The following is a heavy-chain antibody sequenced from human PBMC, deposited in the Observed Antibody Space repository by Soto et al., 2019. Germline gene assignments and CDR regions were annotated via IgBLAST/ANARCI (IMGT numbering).Heavy chain of an antibody. J-gene: IGHJ4*02. CDR3: ARLSNYYDSSGYTDY. V-gene: IGHV5-10-1*01. CDR2: IDPSDSYT. Sequence: GESLKISCKGSGYSLTSYWISWVRQMPGKGLEWMGRIDPSDSYTNYSPSFQGHVTISADKSISTAYLQWSSLKASDTAMYYCARLSNYYDSSGYTDYWGQGTLVTSPQ. CDR1: GYSLTSYW. D-gene: IGHD3-22*01.